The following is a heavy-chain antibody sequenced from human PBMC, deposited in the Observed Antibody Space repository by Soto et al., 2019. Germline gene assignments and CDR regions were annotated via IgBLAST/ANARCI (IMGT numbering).Heavy chain of an antibody. CDR1: GYTFSNFW. CDR2: IYPGDHET. Sequence: PGESLKISCQCSGYTFSNFWIGWVRQLPAQGLESMGIIYPGDHETRYRPSFLGKVTISTEPSINTAYLQWSSLEASDSAFYFWARSPRSSPYFDFWGQGALVTVSS. D-gene: IGHD6-13*01. V-gene: IGHV5-51*01. CDR3: ARSPRSSPYFDF. J-gene: IGHJ4*02.